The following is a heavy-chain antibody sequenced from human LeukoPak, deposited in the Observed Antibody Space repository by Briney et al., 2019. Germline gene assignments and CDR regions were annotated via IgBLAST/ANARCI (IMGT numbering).Heavy chain of an antibody. CDR1: GFTFSSYA. CDR2: ISYDGSNK. CDR3: AKVYSSSSATSYYYYMDV. J-gene: IGHJ6*03. D-gene: IGHD6-6*01. V-gene: IGHV3-30*04. Sequence: GGSLRLSCAASGFTFSSYAMHWVRQAPGKGLEWVAVISYDGSNKYYADSVKGRFTISRDNSKNTLYLQMNSLRAEDTAVYYCAKVYSSSSATSYYYYMDVWGKGTTVTVSS.